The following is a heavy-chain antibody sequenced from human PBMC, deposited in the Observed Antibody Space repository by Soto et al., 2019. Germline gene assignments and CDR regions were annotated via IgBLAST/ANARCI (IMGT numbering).Heavy chain of an antibody. CDR2: IYPGDSDT. CDR1: GDSFTSYW. D-gene: IGHD3-16*02. V-gene: IGHV5-51*01. CDR3: ARPEGVSDYDYIWGSYRSFALDI. J-gene: IGHJ3*02. Sequence: PGESLKISCKGSGDSFTSYWISWVRQMPEKGLEWMGIIYPGDSDTRYSPSFQGQVTISADKSISTAYLQWSSLKASDTAMYYCARPEGVSDYDYIWGSYRSFALDIWGQGTMVTVSS.